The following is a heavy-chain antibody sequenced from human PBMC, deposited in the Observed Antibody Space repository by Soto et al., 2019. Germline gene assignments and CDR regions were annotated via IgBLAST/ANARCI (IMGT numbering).Heavy chain of an antibody. J-gene: IGHJ4*02. CDR3: AREMYSSGYSPFDH. D-gene: IGHD3-22*01. CDR1: GGTLRGYV. CDR2: IYYSGST. V-gene: IGHV4-59*01. Sequence: SKTLSLTCTVSGGTLRGYVWSWFRRPPGKGLEWSGCIYYSGSTNDTPALKSRVTMSVDTSKNQIYLKLRSVTAADKAVYYCAREMYSSGYSPFDHRGQGTVVTISS.